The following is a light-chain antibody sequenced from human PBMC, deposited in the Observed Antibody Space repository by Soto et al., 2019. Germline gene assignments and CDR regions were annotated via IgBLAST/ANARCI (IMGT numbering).Light chain of an antibody. CDR1: QSVSNNY. V-gene: IGKV3-20*01. Sequence: EIVLSQSPGTLALSPGDRATLSCRASQSVSNNYLAWYQQKPGQAPRLLIYGASNRATGIPDRFSGSGSGTDFTLTISRLEPEDFAVYYCQQYGRSGTFGQGTNVDIK. CDR2: GAS. J-gene: IGKJ1*01. CDR3: QQYGRSGT.